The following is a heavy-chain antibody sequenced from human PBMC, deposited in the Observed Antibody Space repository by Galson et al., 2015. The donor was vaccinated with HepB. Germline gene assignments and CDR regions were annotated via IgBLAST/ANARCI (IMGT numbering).Heavy chain of an antibody. D-gene: IGHD1-1*01. V-gene: IGHV3-9*01. J-gene: IGHJ4*02. CDR3: AKDTNWNDYRGCFDY. Sequence: SLRLSCATSGFTFDDYAMHWVRQVPGKGLEWVSGISWDSSAKGYADSVKGRFTISRDNAKRSLYLQMDSLRAEDTALYYCAKDTNWNDYRGCFDYWGQGTLVTVSS. CDR1: GFTFDDYA. CDR2: ISWDSSAK.